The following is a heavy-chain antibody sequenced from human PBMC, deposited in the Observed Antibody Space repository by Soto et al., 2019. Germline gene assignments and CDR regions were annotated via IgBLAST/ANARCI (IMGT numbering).Heavy chain of an antibody. Sequence: GSLRLSCAASGFTFSSYAMSWVRQAPGKGLEWVSAISGSGGRTYYADSVKGRFTISRDDSKNTLYLQMNSLRAEDTAVYYCAKDRVTVVGYDAFDIWGQGTMVTVSS. CDR1: GFTFSSYA. J-gene: IGHJ3*02. D-gene: IGHD6-19*01. CDR3: AKDRVTVVGYDAFDI. V-gene: IGHV3-23*01. CDR2: ISGSGGRT.